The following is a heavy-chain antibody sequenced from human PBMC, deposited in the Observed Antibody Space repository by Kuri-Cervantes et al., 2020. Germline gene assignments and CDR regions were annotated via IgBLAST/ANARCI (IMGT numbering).Heavy chain of an antibody. CDR2: IYHTGNA. Sequence: GSLRLSCAVSGDSIVSSYSWTWVRLSPGKGLEWLGEIYHTGNAHYNPSLKSRVTISIDKPENQFSLKLTSVTAADTAVYYCVREGPLQDGNSGVWFDPWGQGTLVTVSS. J-gene: IGHJ5*02. CDR3: VREGPLQDGNSGVWFDP. CDR1: GDSIVSSYS. D-gene: IGHD4-23*01. V-gene: IGHV4-4*02.